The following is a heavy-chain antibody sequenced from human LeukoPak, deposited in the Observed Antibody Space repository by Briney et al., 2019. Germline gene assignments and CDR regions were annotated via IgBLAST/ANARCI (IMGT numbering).Heavy chain of an antibody. CDR3: ARERWYYGMDV. CDR2: IYYSGST. J-gene: IGHJ6*02. CDR1: GGSISSYY. V-gene: IGHV4-59*01. D-gene: IGHD5-24*01. Sequence: SETLSLTCTVSGGSISSYYWSWIRQPPGKGLEWIGYIYYSGSTNYNPPLKSRVTISVDTSKNQFSLKLSSVTAADTAVYYCARERWYYGMDVWGQGTTVTVSS.